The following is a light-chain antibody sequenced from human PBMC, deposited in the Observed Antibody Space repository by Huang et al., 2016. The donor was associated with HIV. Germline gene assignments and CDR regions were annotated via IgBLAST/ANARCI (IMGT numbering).Light chain of an antibody. Sequence: EIVLTQSPASLSWYPGESVTLFCRASQNIDTSLAWYQQKPGQSTRLLIYDASQRATGVPDRFTGSGSGTDVTLTISRLESDDFAVYFCQQRASWLTFGGGTKVEVK. J-gene: IGKJ4*01. V-gene: IGKV3-11*01. CDR1: QNIDTS. CDR2: DAS. CDR3: QQRASWLT.